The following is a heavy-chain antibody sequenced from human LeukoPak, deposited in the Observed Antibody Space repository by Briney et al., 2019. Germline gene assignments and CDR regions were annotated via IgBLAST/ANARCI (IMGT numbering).Heavy chain of an antibody. V-gene: IGHV1-2*06. CDR1: GYTFTSYG. CDR3: ARVGAIRFGGHFDY. J-gene: IGHJ4*02. D-gene: IGHD3-3*01. CDR2: INPNSGGT. Sequence: GASVKVSCKASGYTFTSYGISWVRQAPGQGLEWMGRINPNSGGTNYAQKFQGRVTMTRDTSISTAYMELSRLRSDDTAVYYCARVGAIRFGGHFDYWGQGTLVTVSS.